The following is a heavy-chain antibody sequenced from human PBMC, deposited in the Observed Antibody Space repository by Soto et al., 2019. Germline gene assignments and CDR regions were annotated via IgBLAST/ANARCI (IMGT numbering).Heavy chain of an antibody. Sequence: QVQLVQSGAEVKKPGASVKVSCKASVYTFTSYGISWVRQAPGQGLEWMGWISAYNGNTNYAQKLQGRVTMTTDTSTSTAYMELRSLRSDDTAVYYCARVHYDILTGYSTYYFDYWGQGTLVTVSS. CDR1: VYTFTSYG. J-gene: IGHJ4*02. V-gene: IGHV1-18*01. CDR2: ISAYNGNT. D-gene: IGHD3-9*01. CDR3: ARVHYDILTGYSTYYFDY.